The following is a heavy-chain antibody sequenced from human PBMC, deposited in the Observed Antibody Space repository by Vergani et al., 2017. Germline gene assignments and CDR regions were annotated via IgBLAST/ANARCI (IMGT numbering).Heavy chain of an antibody. CDR1: GGSISSGGYS. CDR3: ARHESGHYDSSYYGLDV. J-gene: IGHJ6*02. Sequence: QLQLQESGSGLVKPSQTLSLTCAVSGGSISSGGYSWSWIRQPPGKGLEWIGYIYHSGSTYYNPSLKSRVSISVDTSKNQFSLKLSSVTAADSAVYYCARHESGHYDSSYYGLDVWGQGTTVTVSS. D-gene: IGHD3-16*01. CDR2: IYHSGST. V-gene: IGHV4-30-2*03.